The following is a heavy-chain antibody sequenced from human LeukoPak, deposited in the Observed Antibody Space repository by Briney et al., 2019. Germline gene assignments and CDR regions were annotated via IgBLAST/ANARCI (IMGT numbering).Heavy chain of an antibody. D-gene: IGHD3-10*01. CDR2: IYYSGST. J-gene: IGHJ4*02. CDR3: ATHGGDGPGSSNFDY. V-gene: IGHV4-59*08. CDR1: GGSISSYY. Sequence: SETLSLTCTVSGGSISSYYWSWIRQPPGKGLEWIGYIYYSGSTNYNPSLKSRVTISVDTSKNQFTLKLSSVTAADTAVYYCATHGGDGPGSSNFDYWGQGTLVTVSS.